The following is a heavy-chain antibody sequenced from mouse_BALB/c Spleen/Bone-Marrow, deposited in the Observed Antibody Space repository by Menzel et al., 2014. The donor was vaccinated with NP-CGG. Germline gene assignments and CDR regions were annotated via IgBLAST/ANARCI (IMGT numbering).Heavy chain of an antibody. J-gene: IGHJ2*01. CDR2: SRNKANDYTT. D-gene: IGHD4-1*01. Sequence: DVQLVESGGGLAQPGGSLRLSCATSGFTFSDFYMEWVRQPPGKRLEWIAASRNKANDYTTEYSASVKGRFIVSRDTSQSVLYLQINAPRPEDTAIYYCARGEQENGIFYNWGQGTPLTISS. CDR1: GFTFSDFY. V-gene: IGHV7-1*02. CDR3: ARGEQENGIFYN.